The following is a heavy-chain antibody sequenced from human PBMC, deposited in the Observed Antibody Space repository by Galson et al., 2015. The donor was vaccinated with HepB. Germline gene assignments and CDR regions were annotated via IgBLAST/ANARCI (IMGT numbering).Heavy chain of an antibody. CDR3: VKDSWGFDVVVPAAIGGYYFDY. Sequence: SLRLSCAASGFTFSSYAMHWVRQAPGKGLEYVSAISSNGGSTYYADSVKGRFTISRDNSKNTLYLQMSSLRAEDTAVYYCVKDSWGFDVVVPAAIGGYYFDYWGQGTLVTVSS. D-gene: IGHD2-2*01. V-gene: IGHV3-64D*06. J-gene: IGHJ4*02. CDR1: GFTFSSYA. CDR2: ISSNGGST.